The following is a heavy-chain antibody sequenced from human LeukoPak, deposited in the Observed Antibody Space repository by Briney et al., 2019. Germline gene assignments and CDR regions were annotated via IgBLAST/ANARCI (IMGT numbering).Heavy chain of an antibody. J-gene: IGHJ4*02. D-gene: IGHD6-19*01. CDR2: ISYDGNDK. CDR3: AREGKYTSTWPVDH. V-gene: IGHV3-30*04. CDR1: GFSFSSYA. Sequence: GGSLRLSCAASGFSFSSYAMHWVRQAPGKGLEWVAFISYDGNDKYYADSVKGRFTISRDNSKKTLSVQMNSLRVEDTALYYCAREGKYTSTWPVDHWGQGILVTVSS.